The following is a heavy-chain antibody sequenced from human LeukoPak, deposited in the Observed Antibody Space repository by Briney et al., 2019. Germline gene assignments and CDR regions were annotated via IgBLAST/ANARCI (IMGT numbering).Heavy chain of an antibody. V-gene: IGHV3-21*01. Sequence: GGSLRLSCAASGFTFSYSSMNWVRQAPGKGLEWVSSISSSTGYIYYADSVKGRFTISRDNAKNSLYLRMNSLRAEDTAVYYCARGNTAMVRSYFDYWGLGTLVTVSS. CDR2: ISSSTGYI. CDR1: GFTFSYSS. CDR3: ARGNTAMVRSYFDY. D-gene: IGHD5-18*01. J-gene: IGHJ4*02.